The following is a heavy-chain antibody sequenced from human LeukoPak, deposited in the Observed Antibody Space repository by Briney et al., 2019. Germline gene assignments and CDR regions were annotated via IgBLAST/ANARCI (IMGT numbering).Heavy chain of an antibody. CDR3: ARKSVAGLDY. D-gene: IGHD6-19*01. Sequence: GGSLRLSCAASGFTFSTYDMHWVRQGPGKGLQGVSAICTADDTYYPGSVTGRFTISRENAKNSLYLQMNSLRAGDSAVYYCARKSVAGLDYWGQGTLVTVSS. CDR1: GFTFSTYD. CDR2: ICTADDT. J-gene: IGHJ4*02. V-gene: IGHV3-13*01.